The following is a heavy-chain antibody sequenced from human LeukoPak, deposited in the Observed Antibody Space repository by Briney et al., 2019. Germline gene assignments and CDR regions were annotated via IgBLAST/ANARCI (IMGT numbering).Heavy chain of an antibody. J-gene: IGHJ4*02. Sequence: PGGSLRLSCAASGFTFSSYWMSWVRQAPGKGLEWVANIKQDGSEKYYVDSVKGRFTISRDNAKNSLYLQMNSLRAEDTAVYYCASIAAAGVFDYWGQGTLVIVSS. V-gene: IGHV3-7*03. CDR3: ASIAAAGVFDY. CDR2: IKQDGSEK. CDR1: GFTFSSYW. D-gene: IGHD6-13*01.